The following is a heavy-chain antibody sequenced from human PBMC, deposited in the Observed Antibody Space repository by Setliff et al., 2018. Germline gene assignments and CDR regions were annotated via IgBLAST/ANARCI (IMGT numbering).Heavy chain of an antibody. J-gene: IGHJ4*02. V-gene: IGHV3-33*06. CDR1: GFTFSSYG. CDR3: AKRGHYSSSDGLSFDF. D-gene: IGHD6-6*01. Sequence: PGGSLRLSCAASGFTFSSYGMHWVRQAPGKGLEWVAVIWYDGTNKYYADSVKVRFTISRDNSKNTLYLQMNSLRAEDTAVYYCAKRGHYSSSDGLSFDFWGQGTQVTVSS. CDR2: IWYDGTNK.